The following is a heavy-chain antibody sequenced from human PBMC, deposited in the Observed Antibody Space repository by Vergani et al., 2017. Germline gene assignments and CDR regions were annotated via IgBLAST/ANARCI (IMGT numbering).Heavy chain of an antibody. V-gene: IGHV1-69*18. Sequence: QVQLVQSGAEVKKPGSSVKVSCKASGGTFSSYAISWVRQAPGQGLEWMGRIIPIFGTANYAQKFQGRATITADESTSTAYMELSSLRSEDTAVYYCANTRHRYYYDSSGYYYLDYWGQGTLVTVSS. D-gene: IGHD3-22*01. CDR2: IIPIFGTA. CDR3: ANTRHRYYYDSSGYYYLDY. J-gene: IGHJ4*02. CDR1: GGTFSSYA.